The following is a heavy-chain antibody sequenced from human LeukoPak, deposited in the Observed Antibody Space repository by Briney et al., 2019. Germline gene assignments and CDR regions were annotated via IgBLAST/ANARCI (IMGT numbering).Heavy chain of an antibody. V-gene: IGHV3-7*01. Sequence: GGSLRLFCAASGFNFGDYWMTWVRQTPGKGLECVATMNGDGSQRYYVDSVKGRFTISRDNAKNSLYLQMNSLRAEDTAVYYCARDDYGAYDVVDYWGQGSLVTVSS. CDR2: MNGDGSQR. D-gene: IGHD4-17*01. CDR1: GFNFGDYW. J-gene: IGHJ4*02. CDR3: ARDDYGAYDVVDY.